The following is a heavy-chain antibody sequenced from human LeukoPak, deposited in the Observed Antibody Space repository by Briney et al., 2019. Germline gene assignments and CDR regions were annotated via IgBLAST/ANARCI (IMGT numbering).Heavy chain of an antibody. CDR3: VKGQSGGIYSYGLDAFDI. J-gene: IGHJ3*02. D-gene: IGHD5-18*01. CDR1: GFTFSSYE. CDR2: ISSNGGST. V-gene: IGHV3-64D*09. Sequence: GGSLRLSCVASGFTFSSYEMNWVRQAPGKGLEYVSAISSNGGSTYYADSVKGRFTISRDNSKNTLYLQMSSLRAEDTAVYYCVKGQSGGIYSYGLDAFDIWGQGTMVTVSS.